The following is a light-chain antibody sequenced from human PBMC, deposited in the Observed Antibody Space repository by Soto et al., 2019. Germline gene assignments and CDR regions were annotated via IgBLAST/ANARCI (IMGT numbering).Light chain of an antibody. CDR2: DVD. J-gene: IGLJ1*01. Sequence: QSALTQTASVSGSPGQSITISCTGTSSDVGGYNYVSWYQQHPGKAPKLMIYDVDNRPSGVSNRFSASKSGNTASLTISGLQAEDEADYYCSSYTSSSTYVFGTGTKLTVL. CDR1: SSDVGGYNY. CDR3: SSYTSSSTYV. V-gene: IGLV2-14*01.